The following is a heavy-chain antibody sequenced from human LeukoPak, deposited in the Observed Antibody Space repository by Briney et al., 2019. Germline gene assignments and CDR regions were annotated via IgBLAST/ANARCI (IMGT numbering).Heavy chain of an antibody. V-gene: IGHV3-7*01. D-gene: IGHD1-26*01. CDR1: GFTFSSYW. CDR2: IKQDGSEK. CDR3: ARKGLLGGSYTFDY. J-gene: IGHJ4*02. Sequence: PGGSLRLSCAASGFTFSSYWMSWVRQAPGKGLEWVANIKQDGSEKYYVDSVKGRFTISRDNAKNSLYLQMNSLRAEDTAVYYCARKGLLGGSYTFDYWGQGTLVTVCS.